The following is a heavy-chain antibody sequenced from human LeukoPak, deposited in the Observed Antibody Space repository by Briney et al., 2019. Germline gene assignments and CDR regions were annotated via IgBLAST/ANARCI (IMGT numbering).Heavy chain of an antibody. Sequence: ASVKVSCKTSGYTFTDYYMHWVRQAPGQGLEWMGWINPDNGGPNYAQKFQGRVTMTRDTSITTAYMELSWLRSDNTAVYYCVRESRGILNYFDFWGQGTLVTVSS. D-gene: IGHD3-22*01. CDR1: GYTFTDYY. V-gene: IGHV1-2*02. J-gene: IGHJ4*02. CDR2: INPDNGGP. CDR3: VRESRGILNYFDF.